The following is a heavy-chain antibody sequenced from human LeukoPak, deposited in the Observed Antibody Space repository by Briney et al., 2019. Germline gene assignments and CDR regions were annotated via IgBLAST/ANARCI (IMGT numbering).Heavy chain of an antibody. CDR1: GFTFDDYA. CDR2: ISWNSGSK. CDR3: TKDFRIAGAGEFDY. Sequence: GGSLRLSCAASGFTFDDYAMHWVRHAPGKGLEWVSGISWNSGSKGYADSVKGRFTISRDNAKNSLYLQKNSLRAENTALYYCTKDFRIAGAGEFDYWGQGTLVTVSS. D-gene: IGHD6-13*01. J-gene: IGHJ4*02. V-gene: IGHV3-9*01.